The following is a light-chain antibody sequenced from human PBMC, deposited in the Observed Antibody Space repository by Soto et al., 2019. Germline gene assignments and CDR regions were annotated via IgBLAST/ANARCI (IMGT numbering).Light chain of an antibody. J-gene: IGKJ2*01. V-gene: IGKV3-11*01. Sequence: EIALTQSPATLSLSPGERAPLSCRASQSVSGYLAWYPQKPGQAPRLVMYDTSNRATGIPVRFSGSGSGTDFTLTILSLAPEDFAVYYCQQRSTWPYTFGQGTKLDLK. CDR1: QSVSGY. CDR2: DTS. CDR3: QQRSTWPYT.